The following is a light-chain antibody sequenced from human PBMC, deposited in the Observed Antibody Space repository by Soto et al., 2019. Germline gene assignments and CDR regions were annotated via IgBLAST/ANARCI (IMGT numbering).Light chain of an antibody. CDR2: GAS. Sequence: IVLTQSPGTLSLSPGDRATLSCRASQRVSARYLAWFHQKPGQAPRLLIFGASARATGIPDRFSGSGSGTDFTLTIDRLEPEDFAVYYCHYYDDSPPFPFGPGTKLDIK. CDR1: QRVSARY. CDR3: HYYDDSPPFP. V-gene: IGKV3-20*01. J-gene: IGKJ3*01.